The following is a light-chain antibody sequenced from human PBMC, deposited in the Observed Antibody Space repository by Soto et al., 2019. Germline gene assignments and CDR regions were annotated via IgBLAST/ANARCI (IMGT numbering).Light chain of an antibody. V-gene: IGKV3-11*01. CDR3: QQRAGWPLT. CDR2: DAS. CDR1: QSVSGF. J-gene: IGKJ4*01. Sequence: EIVLTQSPATLSLSPAERATLSCRASQSVSGFLAWYQQKPGQAPRLLIYDASNRASGIPARFSGSGSGTDFTLTISSLEPEDFAVYYCQQRAGWPLTFGGGTKVEIK.